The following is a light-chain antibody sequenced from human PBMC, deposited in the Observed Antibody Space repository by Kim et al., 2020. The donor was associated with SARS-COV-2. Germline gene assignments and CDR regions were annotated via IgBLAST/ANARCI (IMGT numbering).Light chain of an antibody. V-gene: IGLV3-19*01. Sequence: SSELTQDPAVSVALGQTVRITCHGDSLRIYYATWYQQKPGQAPVLVIYGKNNRPSGIPDRFSGSSSGNTASLTITGAQAEDEADYYCNSRDSSGNHWVFGGGTQLTVL. CDR3: NSRDSSGNHWV. J-gene: IGLJ3*02. CDR1: SLRIYY. CDR2: GKN.